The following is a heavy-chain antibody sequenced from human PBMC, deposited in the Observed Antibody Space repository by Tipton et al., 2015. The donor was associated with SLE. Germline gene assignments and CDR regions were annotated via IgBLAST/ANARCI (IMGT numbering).Heavy chain of an antibody. CDR1: GFTFSDFS. D-gene: IGHD4/OR15-4a*01. CDR2: ISRGGSTI. V-gene: IGHV3-11*01. J-gene: IGHJ3*01. Sequence: SLRLSCAASGFTFSDFSMSWIRQAPGKGLEWVSYISRGGSTIYYADSVKGRSTISGDSARNSLYLQMNNLRGEDTAVYYCARGYDYGAIVDVWGQGTMVTVSS. CDR3: ARGYDYGAIVDV.